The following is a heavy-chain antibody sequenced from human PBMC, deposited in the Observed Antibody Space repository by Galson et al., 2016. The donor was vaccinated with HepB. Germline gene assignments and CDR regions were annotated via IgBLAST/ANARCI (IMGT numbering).Heavy chain of an antibody. CDR2: IYNSGST. J-gene: IGHJ6*02. CDR1: GGSISDYY. V-gene: IGHV4-59*01. D-gene: IGHD1-14*01. Sequence: SETLSLTCTVSGGSISDYYWSWIRQPPGKGLEWIGYIYNSGSTNYNPSLKSRVTISIAPPKNQFSLKVSSVTAADTAVYYCSRDRQPSRYHGLHVWGQGTTVTVSS. CDR3: SRDRQPSRYHGLHV.